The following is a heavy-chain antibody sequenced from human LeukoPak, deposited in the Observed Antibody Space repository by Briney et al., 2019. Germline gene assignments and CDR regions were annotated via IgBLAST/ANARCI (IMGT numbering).Heavy chain of an antibody. J-gene: IGHJ6*02. Sequence: GRSLRLSCAASGLTFSSYIMNWVRQAPGRGREWVSYISSSSSTIYYADSVKGRLTISRDNTKNTLYLQMNSLRAEDTAVYYCAKWASYEILTGYSTNRYYYGMDGWGQGTTVTVSS. CDR1: GLTFSSYI. D-gene: IGHD3-9*01. V-gene: IGHV3-48*01. CDR2: ISSSSSTI. CDR3: AKWASYEILTGYSTNRYYYGMDG.